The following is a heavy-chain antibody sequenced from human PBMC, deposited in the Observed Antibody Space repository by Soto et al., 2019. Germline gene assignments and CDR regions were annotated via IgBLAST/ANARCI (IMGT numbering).Heavy chain of an antibody. V-gene: IGHV4-39*02. CDR2: IHYSGST. D-gene: IGHD2-15*01. Sequence: QLQLQQPGPGLVKPSETLSLTCTVSGDSISITSYYWGWVRQPPGKGLEWIGSIHYSGSTHYNPFLQSRVTITGDASKKHISLKLRSVTAADTAVYYCASTKDETLYFDYWGQGTLVTVSS. CDR1: GDSISITSYY. J-gene: IGHJ4*02. CDR3: ASTKDETLYFDY.